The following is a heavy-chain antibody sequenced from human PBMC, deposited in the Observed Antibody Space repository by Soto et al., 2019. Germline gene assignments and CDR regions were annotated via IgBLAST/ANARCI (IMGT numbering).Heavy chain of an antibody. V-gene: IGHV3-23*01. CDR3: AKCGGLGTPRGRGSCYCPIDY. D-gene: IGHD2-15*01. Sequence: GGSLRLSCVVSGFTFSDYAMSWVRQAPGEGLEWVSGIGASESSTYYADSVKGRFTISRDNSKNTLYLQMNSLRAEDTAVYYCAKCGGLGTPRGRGSCYCPIDYWRQRAPVTVSS. J-gene: IGHJ4*02. CDR1: GFTFSDYA. CDR2: IGASESST.